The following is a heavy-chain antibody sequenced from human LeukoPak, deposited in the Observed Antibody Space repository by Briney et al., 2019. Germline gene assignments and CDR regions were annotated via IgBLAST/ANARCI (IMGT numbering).Heavy chain of an antibody. CDR2: ISTSGTYI. V-gene: IGHV3-21*01. CDR3: ARGRDGYNGDY. Sequence: VGSLRLSCAASGFTFTSYSMNWVRQAPGKGLEWVSSISTSGTYIYYADSVKGRFTISRDNAKNSLDLQMDSLRAEDTAVYYCARGRDGYNGDYWGRGTLVTVSS. J-gene: IGHJ4*02. CDR1: GFTFTSYS. D-gene: IGHD5-24*01.